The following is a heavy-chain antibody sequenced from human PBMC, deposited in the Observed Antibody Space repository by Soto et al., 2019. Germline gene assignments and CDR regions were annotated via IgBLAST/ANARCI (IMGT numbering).Heavy chain of an antibody. V-gene: IGHV4-30-4*01. CDR1: GGSISSGDYY. D-gene: IGHD2-15*01. CDR3: ARERRYCSGGSCYYYYGMDV. CDR2: IYYSGST. Sequence: QVQLQESGPGLVKPSQTLSLTCTVSGGSISSGDYYWSWIRQPPGKGLEWIGYIYYSGSTYYNPSLKSRVTISVDTSKNQFSLKLSSVTAADTAVYYCARERRYCSGGSCYYYYGMDVWGQGTTVTVSS. J-gene: IGHJ6*02.